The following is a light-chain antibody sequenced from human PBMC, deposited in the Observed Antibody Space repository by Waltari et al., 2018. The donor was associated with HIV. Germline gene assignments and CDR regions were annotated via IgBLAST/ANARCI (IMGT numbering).Light chain of an antibody. J-gene: IGLJ3*02. Sequence: QSALTQPASVSGSPGQSITISCTGTSSDIGVYNSVSWYQHHPGKAPKVIIHEVTNRPSGVSNRFSGSKSGNTASLTISGLQAEDEADYFCTSYISSSTPVFGGGTKLTVL. CDR1: SSDIGVYNS. CDR2: EVT. CDR3: TSYISSSTPV. V-gene: IGLV2-14*01.